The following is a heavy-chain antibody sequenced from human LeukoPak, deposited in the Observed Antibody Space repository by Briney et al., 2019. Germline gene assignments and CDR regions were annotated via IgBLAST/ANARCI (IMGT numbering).Heavy chain of an antibody. CDR1: GFTCSSYA. D-gene: IGHD3-16*01. CDR3: AKGGVYFDY. CDR2: ISGSGGST. Sequence: GGSLRLSCAASGFTCSSYAVSWVRQAPGKALEWVPAISGSGGSTYYADSVKGRFTISRDNSKNTLYLQMNSLRAEDTAVYYCAKGGVYFDYWGQGTLVTVSS. J-gene: IGHJ4*02. V-gene: IGHV3-23*01.